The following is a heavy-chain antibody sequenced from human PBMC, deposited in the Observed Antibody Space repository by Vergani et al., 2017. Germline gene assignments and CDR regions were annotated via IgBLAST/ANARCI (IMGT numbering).Heavy chain of an antibody. V-gene: IGHV4-38-2*01. CDR3: ARPGSSSWYQVSWYFDL. CDR2: IYHSGST. D-gene: IGHD6-13*01. J-gene: IGHJ2*01. Sequence: QVQLQESGPGLVKPSETLSLTCAVSGYSISSGYYWGWIRQPPGKGLEWIGSIYHSGSTYYNPSLKSLVTISVDTSKNQFSLKLSSVTAADTAVYYCARPGSSSWYQVSWYFDLWGRGTLVTVSS. CDR1: GYSISSGYY.